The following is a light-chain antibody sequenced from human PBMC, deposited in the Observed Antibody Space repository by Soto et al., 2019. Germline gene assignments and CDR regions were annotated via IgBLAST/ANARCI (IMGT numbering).Light chain of an antibody. CDR3: QQYGSAPFT. CDR1: QSVSSSY. Sequence: EIVLTQSPGTLSLSPGERATLYCRASQSVSSSYLAWYQQKPGQAPRLLIYGASSRATGIPDRFSGSGSGTDFTLTSSRLEPEDFAVYYCQQYGSAPFTFGPGTKVDIK. CDR2: GAS. V-gene: IGKV3-20*01. J-gene: IGKJ3*01.